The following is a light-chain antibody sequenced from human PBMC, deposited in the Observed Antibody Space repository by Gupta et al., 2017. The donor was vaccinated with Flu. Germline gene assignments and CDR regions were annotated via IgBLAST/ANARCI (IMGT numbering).Light chain of an antibody. CDR2: KSS. J-gene: IGKJ1*01. CDR3: MHEVQWPWT. CDR1: QRLVHSDGNTY. V-gene: IGKV2-30*02. Sequence: DVVLTQSPLSLPVTLGQPASISCRSSQRLVHSDGNTYLNWFQQRPGQSPRRLIYKSSNRDSGVPDRFSGSGSGTEFTLNISRVEAEDVGIYYCMHEVQWPWTFGQGTKVEIK.